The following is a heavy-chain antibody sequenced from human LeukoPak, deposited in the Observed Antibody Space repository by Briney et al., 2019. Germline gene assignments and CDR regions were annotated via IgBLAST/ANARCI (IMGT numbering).Heavy chain of an antibody. V-gene: IGHV3-11*06. Sequence: GGSLRLSCAASGFTFSDYYMSWICQAPGKGLEWVSYISSSSSYTNYADSVKGRFTISRDNAKNSLYLQMNSLRAEDTAVYYCARDLGAYYYGMDVWGKGTTVTVSS. CDR3: ARDLGAYYYGMDV. J-gene: IGHJ6*04. CDR1: GFTFSDYY. D-gene: IGHD1-26*01. CDR2: ISSSSSYT.